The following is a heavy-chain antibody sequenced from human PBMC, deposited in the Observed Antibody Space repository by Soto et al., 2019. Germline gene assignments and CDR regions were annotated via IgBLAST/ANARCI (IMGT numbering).Heavy chain of an antibody. CDR1: GYTFTDYA. CDR2: MNAGVGYT. J-gene: IGHJ6*03. V-gene: IGHV1-3*01. Sequence: ASVKVSCKASGYTFTDYALHWVRQAPGQRLEWMGWMNAGVGYTIYAQKFQGRVTMTTDTSTSTAYMELWSLRSYDTAVYYCARENPRYCSSTSCQRAPMDVWGKGTTVTVSS. CDR3: ARENPRYCSSTSCQRAPMDV. D-gene: IGHD2-2*01.